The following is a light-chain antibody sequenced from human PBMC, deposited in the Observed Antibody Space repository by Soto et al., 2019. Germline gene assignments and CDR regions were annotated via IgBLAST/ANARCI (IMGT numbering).Light chain of an antibody. V-gene: IGKV3-20*01. CDR1: QSVSSSY. Sequence: EIVLTQSPGTLSLSPRERATLSCGASQSVSSSYLAWYQQKPGQATRLLIYGASSRANGIPDRFSGSGSGTEFTLTISRLEPEDFASYYCQQYGSSHLITFGQGTRLEIK. CDR2: GAS. CDR3: QQYGSSHLIT. J-gene: IGKJ5*01.